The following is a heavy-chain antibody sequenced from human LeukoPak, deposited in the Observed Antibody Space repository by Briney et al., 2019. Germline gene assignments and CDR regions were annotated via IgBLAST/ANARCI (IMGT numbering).Heavy chain of an antibody. D-gene: IGHD3-3*01. CDR1: GFTFSSYA. CDR3: AKSKLRFLEWLLYRGAFDI. J-gene: IGHJ3*02. V-gene: IGHV3-23*01. Sequence: GGSLRLSCAASGFTFSSYAMSWVRQAPGKGLEWVSAISGSGSSTYYADSVKGRFTISRDNSKNTLYLQMNSLRAEDTAVYYCAKSKLRFLEWLLYRGAFDIWGQGTMVTVSS. CDR2: ISGSGSST.